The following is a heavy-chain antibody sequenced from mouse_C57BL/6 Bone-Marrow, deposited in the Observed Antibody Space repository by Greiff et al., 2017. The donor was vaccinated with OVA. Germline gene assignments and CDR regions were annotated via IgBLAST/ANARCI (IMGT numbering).Heavy chain of an antibody. V-gene: IGHV1-81*01. D-gene: IGHD1-1*01. CDR2: IYPRSGNT. Sequence: VKLMESGAELARPGASVKLSCKASGYTFTSYGISWVKQRTGQGLEWIGEIYPRSGNTYYNEKFKGKATLTAYKSSSTAYMELRSLTSEDSAVYFCARRRVYYYGSSYGAWFAYWGQGTLVTVSA. CDR3: ARRRVYYYGSSYGAWFAY. J-gene: IGHJ3*01. CDR1: GYTFTSYG.